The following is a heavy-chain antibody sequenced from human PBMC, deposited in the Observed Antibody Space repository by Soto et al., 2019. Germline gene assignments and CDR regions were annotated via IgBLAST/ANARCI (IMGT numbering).Heavy chain of an antibody. Sequence: EVQLVESGGGLVQPGGSLRLSCAASGFTFSSYWMSWVRQAPGKGLEWVANIKQDGSEKYYVDSMKGRFTISRDNAKNSLFLQMNSLRAEDTAVYYCVRVRCSGTSCRRGWCFDLWGRGTLVTFSS. D-gene: IGHD2-15*01. CDR3: VRVRCSGTSCRRGWCFDL. CDR1: GFTFSSYW. CDR2: IKQDGSEK. J-gene: IGHJ2*01. V-gene: IGHV3-7*01.